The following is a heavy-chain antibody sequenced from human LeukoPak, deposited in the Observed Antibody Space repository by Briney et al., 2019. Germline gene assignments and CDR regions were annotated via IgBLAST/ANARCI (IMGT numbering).Heavy chain of an antibody. CDR1: GFIFSTYT. D-gene: IGHD5-12*01. J-gene: IGHJ4*02. CDR2: VSGTSGYM. Sequence: GGSLRLSCAASGFIFSTYTMSWVRQAPGKGLEWVSSVSGTSGYMYYADSVKGRFTISRDNSKNSLYLQMNSLRAEDTAVYYCARGLPLVDYWGQGTLVTVSS. CDR3: ARGLPLVDY. V-gene: IGHV3-21*01.